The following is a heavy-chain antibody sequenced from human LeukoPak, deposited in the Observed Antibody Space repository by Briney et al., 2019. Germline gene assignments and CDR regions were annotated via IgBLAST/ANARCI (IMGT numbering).Heavy chain of an antibody. CDR3: ARPYCGGHCYSSTFDY. CDR2: IYYSGTP. D-gene: IGHD2-21*02. V-gene: IGHV4-31*03. J-gene: IGHJ4*02. CDR1: GGSISSGGYY. Sequence: PSQTLSLTCTVSGGSISSGGYYWSWIRQHPGKGLEWIVYIYYSGTPSYNPSLNTRVTISVHTSKNQFSLKLSSVTAAHTAVYYCARPYCGGHCYSSTFDYWGQGTLVTVSS.